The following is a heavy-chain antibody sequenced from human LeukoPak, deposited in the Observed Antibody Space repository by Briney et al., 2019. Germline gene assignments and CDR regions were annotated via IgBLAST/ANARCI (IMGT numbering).Heavy chain of an antibody. Sequence: SETLSLTCTVSGGSISSYYWSWIRQPPGKGLEWIGYIYHSGSTNYNPSLKSRVTISVDTSKNQFSLKLSSVTAADTAVYYCARVARGYSYGYPFDYWGQGTLVTVSS. CDR1: GGSISSYY. CDR3: ARVARGYSYGYPFDY. CDR2: IYHSGST. J-gene: IGHJ4*02. V-gene: IGHV4-59*01. D-gene: IGHD5-18*01.